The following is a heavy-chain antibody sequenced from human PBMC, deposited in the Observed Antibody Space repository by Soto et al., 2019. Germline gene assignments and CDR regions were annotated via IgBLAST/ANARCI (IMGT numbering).Heavy chain of an antibody. CDR1: GFTFSSYG. CDR3: AKESRYSSGWYGDAFDI. D-gene: IGHD6-19*01. Sequence: QVQLVESGGGVVQPGRSLRLSCAASGFTFSSYGMHWVRQAPGKGLEWVAVISYDGSNKYYADSVKGRFTISRDNSKNTLYLQMNSRRDEDTAVYYCAKESRYSSGWYGDAFDIWGQGTMVTVSS. CDR2: ISYDGSNK. V-gene: IGHV3-30*18. J-gene: IGHJ3*02.